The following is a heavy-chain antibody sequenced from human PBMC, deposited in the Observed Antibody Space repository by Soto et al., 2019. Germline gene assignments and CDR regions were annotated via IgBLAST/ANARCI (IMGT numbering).Heavy chain of an antibody. D-gene: IGHD5-12*01. V-gene: IGHV3-23*01. J-gene: IGHJ5*02. CDR1: GFTVSINY. CDR3: AKVALDYSGYLDP. Sequence: GGSLRLSCAASGFTVSINYMTWVRQASGRGLEWLSGISAGGGSSTYYADFVKGRFTISRDNSKNTMYLQMNSLRVEDTAVYYCAKVALDYSGYLDPWGQGTLVTVSS. CDR2: ISAGGGSST.